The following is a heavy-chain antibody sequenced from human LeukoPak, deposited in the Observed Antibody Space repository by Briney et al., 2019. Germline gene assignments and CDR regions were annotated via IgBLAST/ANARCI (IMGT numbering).Heavy chain of an antibody. V-gene: IGHV3-23*01. CDR2: ISGSGGST. Sequence: GGSLRLSCAASGFTFSSYGMSWVRQAPGEGLEWVSAISGSGGSTYYADSVKGRFTISRDNSKNTLYLQMNSLRAEDTAVYYCAKDIDYGDYVVSWGQGTLVTVSS. D-gene: IGHD4-17*01. J-gene: IGHJ4*02. CDR1: GFTFSSYG. CDR3: AKDIDYGDYVVS.